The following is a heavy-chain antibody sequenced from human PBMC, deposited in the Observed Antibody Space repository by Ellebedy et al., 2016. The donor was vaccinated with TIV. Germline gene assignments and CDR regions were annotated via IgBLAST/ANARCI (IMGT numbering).Heavy chain of an antibody. CDR2: IXPDXSEK. CDR3: ARDFGHSGYDLLDY. D-gene: IGHD5-12*01. Sequence: GESLKISCTDSGFTFSSYWMIWVRQAPGKGLEWLSNIXPDXSEKYYVDSVKGRFTISRDNAKNSLYLQINILNAEDTAVYYCARDFGHSGYDLLDYWGQGTLVTVSS. V-gene: IGHV3-7*01. J-gene: IGHJ4*02. CDR1: GFTFSSYW.